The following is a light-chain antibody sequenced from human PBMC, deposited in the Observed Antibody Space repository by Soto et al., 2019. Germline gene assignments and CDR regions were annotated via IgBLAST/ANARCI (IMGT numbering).Light chain of an antibody. CDR3: QSYDTHTVV. J-gene: IGLJ2*01. CDR2: EDD. Sequence: NFMLTQPHSVSESPGKTVTISCTRSSGSIGSNSVQWYQQRPGSAPTTVIYEDDQRPSGVPNRFAGSIDRSSNSASLTISGLQTEDEDDYYCQSYDTHTVVFGGGTKVTVL. V-gene: IGLV6-57*04. CDR1: SGSIGSNS.